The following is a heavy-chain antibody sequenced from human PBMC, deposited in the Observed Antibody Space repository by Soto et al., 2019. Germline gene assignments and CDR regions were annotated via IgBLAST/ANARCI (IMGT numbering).Heavy chain of an antibody. J-gene: IGHJ4*02. V-gene: IGHV2-5*02. CDR3: ATLTADF. Sequence: KESGPTLVNPTETLTLTCTFSGFSLTTGVGVGWVRQTPGKALEWLALVYWDDDKHYNPSLKTRLTITKDDSKGQVVLTMTKMDPADSATYYCATLTADFWGPGTLVTVS. CDR1: GFSLTTGVG. CDR2: VYWDDDK.